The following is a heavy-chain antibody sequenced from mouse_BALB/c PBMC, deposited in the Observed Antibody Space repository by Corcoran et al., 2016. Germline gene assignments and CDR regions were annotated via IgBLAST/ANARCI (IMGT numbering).Heavy chain of an antibody. V-gene: IGHV1S136*01. Sequence: EVQLQQSGPELVKPGASVKMSCKASGYTFTSYVMHWVKQKPGQGLEWIGYINPYNDGTKYNEKFKGKATLTSDKSSSTAYMEISSLTSEDSAVYYCARRGYYGSSWSYFDYWGQGTTLTVSS. CDR1: GYTFTSYV. CDR3: ARRGYYGSSWSYFDY. CDR2: INPYNDGT. D-gene: IGHD1-1*01. J-gene: IGHJ2*01.